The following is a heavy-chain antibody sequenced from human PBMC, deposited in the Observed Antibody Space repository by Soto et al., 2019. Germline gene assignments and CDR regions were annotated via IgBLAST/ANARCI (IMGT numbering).Heavy chain of an antibody. V-gene: IGHV4-31*03. CDR3: ARDQNYDSSGYYPALGNWFDP. J-gene: IGHJ5*02. CDR2: IYYSGST. Sequence: QVQLQESGPGLVKPSQTLSLTCTVSGGPISSGGYYWSWIRQHPGKGLEWIGYIYYSGSTYYNPSLKSRVTISVDTSKNQFSLKLSSVTAADTAVYYCARDQNYDSSGYYPALGNWFDPWGQGTLVTVSS. CDR1: GGPISSGGYY. D-gene: IGHD3-22*01.